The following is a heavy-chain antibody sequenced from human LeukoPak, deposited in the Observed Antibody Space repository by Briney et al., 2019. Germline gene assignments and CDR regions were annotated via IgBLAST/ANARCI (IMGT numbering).Heavy chain of an antibody. J-gene: IGHJ4*02. D-gene: IGHD4-23*01. CDR3: ARERLRWHHFDY. CDR2: IYYSGST. V-gene: IGHV4-59*01. Sequence: PSETLSLTCTVSGGSISSYYWSWIRQPPGKGLEWIGYIYYSGSTNYNPSLKSRVTISVDTSKNQFSLKLSSVTAADTAVYYCARERLRWHHFDYWGQGTLVTVSS. CDR1: GGSISSYY.